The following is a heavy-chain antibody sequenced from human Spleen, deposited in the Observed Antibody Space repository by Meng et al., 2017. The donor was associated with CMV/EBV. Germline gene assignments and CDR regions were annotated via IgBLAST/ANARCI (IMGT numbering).Heavy chain of an antibody. Sequence: ASVKVSCKASGYTFTGYYIHWVRQAPGQGLEWMGWIDPYSGGTNYTQRFQGRVTMTRDTSITTAHMELSRLRSDDTAMYYCVRVREDEYYLDAFDIWGQGTMVTVSS. V-gene: IGHV1-2*02. CDR2: IDPYSGGT. CDR1: GYTFTGYY. J-gene: IGHJ3*02. CDR3: VRVREDEYYLDAFDI. D-gene: IGHD1-26*01.